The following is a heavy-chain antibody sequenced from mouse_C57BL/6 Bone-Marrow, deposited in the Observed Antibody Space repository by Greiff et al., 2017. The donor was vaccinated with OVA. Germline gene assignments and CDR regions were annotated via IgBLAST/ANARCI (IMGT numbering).Heavy chain of an antibody. CDR3: ARWPPGAFDV. Sequence: QVQLQQPGAELVKPGASVKMSCKASGYTFTSYWITWVKQRPGQGLEWIGDIYPGSGSTNYNEKFKSKATLTVDTSSSTAYMQLSSLTSEDAAVYYCARWPPGAFDVWGTGTTVTVSS. CDR2: IYPGSGST. J-gene: IGHJ1*03. CDR1: GYTFTSYW. V-gene: IGHV1-55*01.